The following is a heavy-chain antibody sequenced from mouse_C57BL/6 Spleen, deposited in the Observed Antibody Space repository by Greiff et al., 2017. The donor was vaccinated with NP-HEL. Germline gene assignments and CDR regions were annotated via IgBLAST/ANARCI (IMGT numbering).Heavy chain of an antibody. CDR2: ISYDGSN. V-gene: IGHV3-6*01. D-gene: IGHD1-1*01. J-gene: IGHJ3*01. Sequence: VQLQQSGPGLVKPSQSLSLTCSVTGYSITSGYYWNWIRQFPGNKLEWMCYISYDGSNNYNPSLKNRISITRDTSKNQFFLKLNSVTTEDTATYYCARDLRGGFAYWGQGTLVTVSA. CDR3: ARDLRGGFAY. CDR1: GYSITSGYY.